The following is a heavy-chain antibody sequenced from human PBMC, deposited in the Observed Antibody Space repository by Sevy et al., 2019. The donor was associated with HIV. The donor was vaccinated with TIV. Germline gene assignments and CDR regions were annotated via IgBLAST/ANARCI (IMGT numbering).Heavy chain of an antibody. V-gene: IGHV3-7*01. CDR3: ARVYREDDEYFQH. CDR1: GFTFSNFW. D-gene: IGHD1-26*01. J-gene: IGHJ1*01. CDR2: IKQDGSEK. Sequence: GGSLRLSCAASGFTFSNFWMSWVRQAPGKGLEWVANIKQDGSEKYYVDSVKGRFTISRDNAKNSLYLQMNSLRAEDTAVYYCARVYREDDEYFQHWGQGTLVTVSS.